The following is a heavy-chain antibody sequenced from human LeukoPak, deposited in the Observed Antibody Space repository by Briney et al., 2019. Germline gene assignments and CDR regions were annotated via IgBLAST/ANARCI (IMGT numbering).Heavy chain of an antibody. D-gene: IGHD6-25*01. CDR2: IYHSGST. CDR3: GTPPKNIAAAGSDY. V-gene: IGHV4-4*02. CDR1: GGSISSSNW. J-gene: IGHJ4*02. Sequence: SETLSLTCAVSGGSISSSNWWSWVRQPPGKGLEWIGEIYHSGSTNYNPSLKSRVTISVDKSKNQFSLKLSSVTAADTAVYYWGTPPKNIAAAGSDYGGKEPLVTAPS.